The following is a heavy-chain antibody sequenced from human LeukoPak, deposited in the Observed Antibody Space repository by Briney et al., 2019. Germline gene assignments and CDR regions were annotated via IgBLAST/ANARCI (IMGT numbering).Heavy chain of an antibody. V-gene: IGHV3-48*02. Sequence: PGGSLRLSCAASRFTFSSYSMNWVRQAPGKGLEWVSYVSSSSNIIYYADSVKGRFTISRDNAKNSLYLQMNSLRDEDTAVYYCARARGSDWGFDYWGQGTQVTVSS. CDR2: VSSSSNII. J-gene: IGHJ4*02. CDR1: RFTFSSYS. D-gene: IGHD1-26*01. CDR3: ARARGSDWGFDY.